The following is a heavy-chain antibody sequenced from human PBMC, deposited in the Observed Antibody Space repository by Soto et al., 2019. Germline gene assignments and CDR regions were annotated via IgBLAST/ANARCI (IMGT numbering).Heavy chain of an antibody. CDR1: GFSFSSYA. CDR2: ISGSGGAT. J-gene: IGHJ4*02. Sequence: GGSLRLSCVASGFSFSSYAMSWVRQAPGKGLEWVSGISGSGGATYYTDSVEGRFTISRDFSKNTVSLQMTGLRVDDTAVYYCARTRTAFYRYYFDSWGQGALVTVSS. V-gene: IGHV3-23*01. CDR3: ARTRTAFYRYYFDS. D-gene: IGHD2-21*02.